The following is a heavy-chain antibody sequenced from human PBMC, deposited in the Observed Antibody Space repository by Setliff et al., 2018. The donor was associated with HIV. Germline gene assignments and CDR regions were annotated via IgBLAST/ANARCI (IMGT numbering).Heavy chain of an antibody. CDR1: GYSISSGYY. V-gene: IGHV4-38-2*02. CDR2: IYHAGNT. Sequence: SETLSLTCTVTGYSISSGYYWAWIRQPPGKGLEWIGYIYHAGNTYYNPSLRSRVTISVDTSKNQISLRLSSLTAADTAVYYCARGTTLNVVPDAFDIWGQGTMVTVSS. J-gene: IGHJ3*02. CDR3: ARGTTLNVVPDAFDI. D-gene: IGHD4-17*01.